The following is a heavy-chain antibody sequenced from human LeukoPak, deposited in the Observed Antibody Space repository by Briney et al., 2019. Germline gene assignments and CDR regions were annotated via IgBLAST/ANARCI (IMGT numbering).Heavy chain of an antibody. Sequence: PSETLSLTCTVSGGSMSSYYWSWIRQPPGKGLEWVGYIYYSGTTSYNPSLKSRVTISVDTSKNQFSLKLSSVTAADTAVYYCVRGSSSYAFDIWGQGTTVTVSS. D-gene: IGHD6-13*01. CDR2: IYYSGTT. V-gene: IGHV4-59*01. CDR3: VRGSSSYAFDI. J-gene: IGHJ3*02. CDR1: GGSMSSYY.